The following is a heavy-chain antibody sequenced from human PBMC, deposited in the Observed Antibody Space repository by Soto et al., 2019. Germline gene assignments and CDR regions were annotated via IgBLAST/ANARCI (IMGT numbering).Heavy chain of an antibody. CDR2: TYYNGNA. CDR3: ARHFVAVVIKGWGY. Sequence: SETLSLTCNVSGGSIDRSNYYWDWLRQHPGKGLEWIGTTYYNGNAYYNPSLKSRVSMSVDTSKNQFSLKLVSVTAADTAVYYCARHFVAVVIKGWGYWGQGTLVTVSS. J-gene: IGHJ4*02. V-gene: IGHV4-39*01. CDR1: GGSIDRSNYY. D-gene: IGHD3-10*01.